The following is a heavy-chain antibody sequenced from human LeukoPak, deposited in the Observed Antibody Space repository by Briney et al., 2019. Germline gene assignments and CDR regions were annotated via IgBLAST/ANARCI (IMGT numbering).Heavy chain of an antibody. CDR1: GFTFSDYA. D-gene: IGHD3-10*01. V-gene: IGHV3-23*01. Sequence: GGSLRLSCAASGFTFSDYAMSWVRQAPGKGLEWVSRVSASGGRTYYADSVKGRFTISRDNSKNTMSLQMNNLRADDTAVYYCAKSYASGSFYDYWGQGTPVTVSA. CDR2: VSASGGRT. J-gene: IGHJ4*02. CDR3: AKSYASGSFYDY.